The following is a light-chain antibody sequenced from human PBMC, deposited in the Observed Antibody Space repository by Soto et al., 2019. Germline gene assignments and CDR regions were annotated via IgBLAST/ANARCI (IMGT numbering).Light chain of an antibody. CDR3: QQLNSYPPFT. J-gene: IGKJ4*01. Sequence: DIQLTQSPSFLSAALGDRVTITFRASQGISSYLAWYQQKPGKAPKLLIYAASTLQSGVPSRFSGSGSGTEFTLTISSLQPEDFATYYCQQLNSYPPFTFGGGTKVDIK. V-gene: IGKV1-9*01. CDR2: AAS. CDR1: QGISSY.